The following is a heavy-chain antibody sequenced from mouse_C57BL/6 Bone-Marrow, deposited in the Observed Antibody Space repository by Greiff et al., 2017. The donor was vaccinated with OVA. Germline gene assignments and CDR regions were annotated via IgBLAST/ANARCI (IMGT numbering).Heavy chain of an antibody. CDR2: IRLKSDNYAT. CDR3: TGTGTFAD. J-gene: IGHJ3*01. Sequence: EVKLVESGGGLVQPGGSMKLSCVASGFTFSNYWMNWVRQSPEKGLEWVAQIRLKSDNYATHYAESVKGRFTISRDDSKSSVYLQMNNLRAEDTEIYYCTGTGTFADWGQGTLVTVSA. D-gene: IGHD4-1*01. V-gene: IGHV6-3*01. CDR1: GFTFSNYW.